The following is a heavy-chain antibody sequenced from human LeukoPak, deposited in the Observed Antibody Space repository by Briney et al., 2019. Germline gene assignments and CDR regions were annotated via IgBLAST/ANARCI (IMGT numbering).Heavy chain of an antibody. CDR3: AKDKDYGYYMDV. Sequence: GGSLRLSCAASGFTFNSYGMHWVRQAPGKGLEWVAVIWYDGSDKYYADSVKGRFTISRDNSKNTLYLQMNSLRAEDTAVYYCAKDKDYGYYMDVWGKGTTVTVSS. V-gene: IGHV3-33*06. J-gene: IGHJ6*03. D-gene: IGHD3-16*01. CDR2: IWYDGSDK. CDR1: GFTFNSYG.